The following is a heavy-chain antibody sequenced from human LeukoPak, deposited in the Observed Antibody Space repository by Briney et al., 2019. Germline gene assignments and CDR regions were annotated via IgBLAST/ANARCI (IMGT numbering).Heavy chain of an antibody. CDR3: ARHEEEDGYNAKTFHY. CDR1: GGSISGSNYY. D-gene: IGHD5-24*01. V-gene: IGHV4-39*01. CDR2: IYYSGRT. J-gene: IGHJ4*02. Sequence: KPSETLSLTCTVSGGSISGSNYYWGWIRQSPEMGLEWIGSIYYSGRTYYNPSLKSRVTVSVDTSNNHCSLRLSSVTAADTAVYYCARHEEEDGYNAKTFHYWGQGTLVTVSS.